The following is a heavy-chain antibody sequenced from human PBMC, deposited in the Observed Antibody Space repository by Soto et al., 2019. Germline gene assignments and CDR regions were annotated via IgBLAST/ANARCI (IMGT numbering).Heavy chain of an antibody. Sequence: GGSLKLSCAASSFTFNNTWITWVRQVSGMGLELVGCIKSKTDGGSTDYAAPVKGRFAISRDDSKNTLYLQMISLNTEDTAVYYCTTDHWVPDAFDIWGQGT. CDR1: SFTFNNTW. D-gene: IGHD7-27*01. V-gene: IGHV3-15*07. CDR3: TTDHWVPDAFDI. J-gene: IGHJ3*02. CDR2: IKSKTDGGST.